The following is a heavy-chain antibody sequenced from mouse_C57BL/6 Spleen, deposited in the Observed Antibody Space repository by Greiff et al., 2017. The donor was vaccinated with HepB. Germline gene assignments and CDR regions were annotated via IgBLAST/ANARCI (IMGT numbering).Heavy chain of an antibody. CDR2: IRNKANGYTT. Sequence: EVKLMESGGGLVQPGGSLSLSCAASGFTFTDYYMSWVRQPPGKALEWLGFIRNKANGYTTEYSASVKGRFTISRDNSQIILYLQMNALRAEDSATYYCARYGGLRRDWYFDVWGTGTTVTVSS. D-gene: IGHD2-2*01. CDR3: ARYGGLRRDWYFDV. V-gene: IGHV7-3*01. CDR1: GFTFTDYY. J-gene: IGHJ1*03.